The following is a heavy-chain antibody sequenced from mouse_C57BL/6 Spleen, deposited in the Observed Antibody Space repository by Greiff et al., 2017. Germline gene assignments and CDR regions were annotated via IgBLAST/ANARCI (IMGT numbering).Heavy chain of an antibody. CDR3: VGNWDYFDY. V-gene: IGHV10-1*01. J-gene: IGHJ2*01. Sequence: EVKLVESGGGLVQPKGSLKLSCAASGFSFNTYAMNWVRQAPGKGLEWVARIRSKSNNYATYYADSVKDRFTISRDDSESMLYLHMNNLKTEDTAMYYCVGNWDYFDYWGQGTTLTVSS. CDR1: GFSFNTYA. D-gene: IGHD4-1*01. CDR2: IRSKSNNYAT.